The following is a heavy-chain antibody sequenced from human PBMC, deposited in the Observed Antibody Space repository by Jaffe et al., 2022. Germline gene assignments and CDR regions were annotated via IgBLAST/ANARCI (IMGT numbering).Heavy chain of an antibody. V-gene: IGHV3-30*02. Sequence: QVQLVESGGGVVQPGGSLRLSCAASGFTFSSYGMHWVRQAPGKGLEWVAFIRYDGSNKYYADSVKGRFTISRDNSKNTLYLQMNSLRAEDTAVYYCAKWTNGYCTGGVCFNMGYFDYWGQGTLVTVSS. CDR1: GFTFSSYG. J-gene: IGHJ4*02. D-gene: IGHD2-8*02. CDR2: IRYDGSNK. CDR3: AKWTNGYCTGGVCFNMGYFDY.